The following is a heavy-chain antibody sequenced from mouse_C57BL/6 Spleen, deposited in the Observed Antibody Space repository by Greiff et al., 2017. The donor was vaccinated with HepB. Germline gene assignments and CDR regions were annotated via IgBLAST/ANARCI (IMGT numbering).Heavy chain of an antibody. V-gene: IGHV5-4*01. J-gene: IGHJ4*01. CDR1: GFTFSSYA. CDR3: AREDYYYGSLYAMDY. Sequence: EVKLVESGGGLVKPGGSLKLSCAASGFTFSSYAMSWVRQTPEKRLEWVATISDGGSYTYYPDNVKGRFTISRDNAKNNLYLQMRHLKSEDTAMYYCAREDYYYGSLYAMDYWGQGTSVTVSS. D-gene: IGHD1-1*01. CDR2: ISDGGSYT.